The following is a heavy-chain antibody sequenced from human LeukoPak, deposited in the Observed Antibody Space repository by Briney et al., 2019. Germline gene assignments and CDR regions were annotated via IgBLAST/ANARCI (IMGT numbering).Heavy chain of an antibody. CDR2: IYHSGST. Sequence: SETLSLTCTVSGYSISSGYYWGWIRQPPGKGLEWIGSIYHSGSTYYNPSLKSRVTISVDTSKNQFSLKLSSVTAADTAVYYCVGYSYGYDKLDYWGQGTLVTVSS. D-gene: IGHD5-18*01. J-gene: IGHJ4*02. CDR3: VGYSYGYDKLDY. V-gene: IGHV4-38-2*02. CDR1: GYSISSGYY.